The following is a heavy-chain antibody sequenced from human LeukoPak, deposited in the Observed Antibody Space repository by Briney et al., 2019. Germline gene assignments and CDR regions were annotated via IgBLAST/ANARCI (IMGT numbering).Heavy chain of an antibody. Sequence: GGSLRLSCAASGFTFSTYNMNWVRQAPGKGLEWVSHITSSSTNIYYADSVKGRFTISTDNSKNMLYLQMNSLRPEDTAVYYCAKENSGTYLYYFDYWGQGTLVTVSS. CDR3: AKENSGTYLYYFDY. CDR2: ITSSSTNI. V-gene: IGHV3-48*01. CDR1: GFTFSTYN. J-gene: IGHJ4*02. D-gene: IGHD1-26*01.